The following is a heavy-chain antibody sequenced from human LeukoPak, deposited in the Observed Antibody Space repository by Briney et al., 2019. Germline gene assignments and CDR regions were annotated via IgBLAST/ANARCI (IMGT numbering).Heavy chain of an antibody. CDR1: GYTFTSYA. CDR2: INAGNGNT. D-gene: IGHD5-18*01. V-gene: IGHV1-3*01. CDR3: ARSSRVTAHFDL. Sequence: ASVKVSCTASGYTFTSYAMHWVRQAPGQRLEWMGRINAGNGNTKYSQKFQGRVTITRDTSASTAYMELSSLRSEDTAVYYCARSSRVTAHFDLWGRGTLVTVSS. J-gene: IGHJ2*01.